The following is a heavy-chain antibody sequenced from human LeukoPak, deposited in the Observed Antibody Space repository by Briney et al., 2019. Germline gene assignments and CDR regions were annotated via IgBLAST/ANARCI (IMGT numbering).Heavy chain of an antibody. CDR2: IYWNDDE. D-gene: IGHD3-10*01. CDR3: THRAGGPSRPHFHY. V-gene: IGHV2-5*01. J-gene: IGHJ4*02. CDR1: GLSLTSDEVG. Sequence: ESGPTLVNPTQTLTLTCTFSGLSLTSDEVGVGWIRQPPGKALEWLALIYWNDDERYIPPLKSRLTITKDTSKNQVVLTMTNMDPVDTATYYCTHRAGGPSRPHFHYWGQGILVTVSS.